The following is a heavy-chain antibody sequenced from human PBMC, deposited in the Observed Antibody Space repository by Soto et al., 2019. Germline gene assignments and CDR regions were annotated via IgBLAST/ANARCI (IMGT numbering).Heavy chain of an antibody. CDR2: INPSGGST. Sequence: ASVKVSCKASGYTFTSYYMHWVRQAPGQGLEWMGIINPSGGSTSYAQKFQGRVTMTRDTSTSTVYMELNSLRAEDTAVYYCAKGNRRAYCSGGSCYYYYGMDVWGQGTTVTVSS. D-gene: IGHD2-15*01. CDR1: GYTFTSYY. CDR3: AKGNRRAYCSGGSCYYYYGMDV. V-gene: IGHV1-46*01. J-gene: IGHJ6*02.